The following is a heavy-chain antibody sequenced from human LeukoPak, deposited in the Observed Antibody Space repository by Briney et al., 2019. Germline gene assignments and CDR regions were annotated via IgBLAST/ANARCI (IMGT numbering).Heavy chain of an antibody. J-gene: IGHJ4*02. D-gene: IGHD6-13*01. V-gene: IGHV4-59*01. CDR1: GGSISSYY. Sequence: SETLSLTCTVSGGSISSYYWSWIRQPPGKGLEWIGYIYYSGSTNYNPSLKSRVTISVDTSKNQFSLKLSSVTAADTAVYYCARSPRYSSSWYAIDYWSQGTLVTVSS. CDR3: ARSPRYSSSWYAIDY. CDR2: IYYSGST.